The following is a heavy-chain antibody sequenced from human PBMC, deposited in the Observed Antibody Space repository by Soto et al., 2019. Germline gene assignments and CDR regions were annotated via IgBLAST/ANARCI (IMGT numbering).Heavy chain of an antibody. Sequence: GASVKVSCKASGGTFSSYAISWVRQAPGQGLEWMGGIIPIFGTANYAQKFQGRVTITADESTSTAYMELSSLRSEDTAVYYCARTAIDSSSGNSGWYANVVTYFDYWGQGTLVTVSS. D-gene: IGHD6-19*01. V-gene: IGHV1-69*13. CDR1: GGTFSSYA. CDR2: IIPIFGTA. J-gene: IGHJ4*02. CDR3: ARTAIDSSSGNSGWYANVVTYFDY.